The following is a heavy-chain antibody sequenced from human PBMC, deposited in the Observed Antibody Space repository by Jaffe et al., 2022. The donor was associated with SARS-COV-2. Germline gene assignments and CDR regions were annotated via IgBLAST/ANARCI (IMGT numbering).Heavy chain of an antibody. Sequence: EVQLVESGGGLVQPGGSLRLSCAASGFTFSSYWMSWVRQAPGKGLEWVANIKQDGSEKYYVDSVKGRFTISRDNAKNSLYLQMNSLRAEDTAVYYCARDVGRLWFGELSTEGGFDYWGQGTLVTVSS. CDR2: IKQDGSEK. CDR1: GFTFSSYW. D-gene: IGHD3-10*01. V-gene: IGHV3-7*01. J-gene: IGHJ4*02. CDR3: ARDVGRLWFGELSTEGGFDY.